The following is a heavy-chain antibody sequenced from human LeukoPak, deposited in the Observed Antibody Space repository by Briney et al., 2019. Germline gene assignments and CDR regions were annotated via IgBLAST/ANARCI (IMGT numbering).Heavy chain of an antibody. CDR2: IYGGGST. CDR1: GFTVRSNY. Sequence: GGSLRLSCAASGFTVRSNYMSWVRQAPGKGLEWVSVIYGGGSTYYADSVKGRFTISRDNSKNTLYLQMNSLRAEDTAVYYCARGGRDYYGSGSYYSHFDYWGQGTLVTVSS. J-gene: IGHJ4*02. V-gene: IGHV3-66*01. D-gene: IGHD3-10*01. CDR3: ARGGRDYYGSGSYYSHFDY.